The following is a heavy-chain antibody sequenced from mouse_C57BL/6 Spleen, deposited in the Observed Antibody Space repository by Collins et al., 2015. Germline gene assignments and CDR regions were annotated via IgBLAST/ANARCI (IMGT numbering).Heavy chain of an antibody. V-gene: IGHV10-1*01. CDR2: IRSKSNNYAT. CDR3: VRHDDYDVWAMDY. CDR1: GFSFNTYA. D-gene: IGHD2-4*01. J-gene: IGHJ4*01. Sequence: EVQLVESGGGLVQPKGSLKLSCAASGFSFNTYAMNWVRQAPGKGLEWVARIRSKSNNYATYYADSVKDRFTISRDDSESMLYLQMNNLKTEDTAMYYCVRHDDYDVWAMDYWGQGTSVTVSS.